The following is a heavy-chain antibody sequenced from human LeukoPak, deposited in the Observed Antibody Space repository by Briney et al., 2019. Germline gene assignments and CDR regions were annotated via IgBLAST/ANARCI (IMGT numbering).Heavy chain of an antibody. Sequence: PSETLSLTCTVSGYSISSGYYWGWIRQPPGKGLEWIGSIYHSGSTYYNPSLKSRVTISVDTSKNQFSLKLSSVTAADTAVYYCATEYSSSWYEYFQHWGQGTLVTVSS. CDR2: IYHSGST. CDR1: GYSISSGYY. CDR3: ATEYSSSWYEYFQH. J-gene: IGHJ1*01. V-gene: IGHV4-38-2*02. D-gene: IGHD6-13*01.